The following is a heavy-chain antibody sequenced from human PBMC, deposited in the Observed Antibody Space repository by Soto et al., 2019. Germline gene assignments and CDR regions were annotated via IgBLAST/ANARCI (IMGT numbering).Heavy chain of an antibody. CDR2: MYYGVNT. V-gene: IGHV4-39*01. Sequence: QLQLQESGPGLVKPSETLSLTCIVSGGSISSSSYSWAWIRQPPGKGLEWIGTMYYGVNTYSNPSLESRRTISVDTSKYHLPLQLRSVTAADSAVYSCAVHTPYCRGRNCYTYYPMDVWGQGTTATVSS. CDR1: GGSISSSSYS. CDR3: AVHTPYCRGRNCYTYYPMDV. J-gene: IGHJ6*02. D-gene: IGHD2-2*02.